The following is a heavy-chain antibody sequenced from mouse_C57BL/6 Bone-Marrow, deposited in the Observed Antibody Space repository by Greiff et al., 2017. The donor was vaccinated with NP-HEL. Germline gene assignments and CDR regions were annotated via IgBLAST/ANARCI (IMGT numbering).Heavy chain of an antibody. Sequence: EVQGVESGGDLVKPGGSLKLSCAASGFTFSSYGMSWVRQTPDKRLEWVATISSGGSYTYYTDSVKGRFTISRDNAKNTQYLQMSSLKSEDTAMYYCARHAYYYSSSYVGIAYWGQGTLVTVSA. V-gene: IGHV5-6*01. CDR2: ISSGGSYT. D-gene: IGHD1-1*01. CDR3: ARHAYYYSSSYVGIAY. J-gene: IGHJ3*01. CDR1: GFTFSSYG.